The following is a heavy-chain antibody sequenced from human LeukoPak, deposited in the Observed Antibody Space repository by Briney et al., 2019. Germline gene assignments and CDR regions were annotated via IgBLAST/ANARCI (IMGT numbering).Heavy chain of an antibody. D-gene: IGHD1-26*01. V-gene: IGHV4-31*03. CDR3: ARYPDALGLEDY. CDR2: IHYSGTT. J-gene: IGHJ4*02. Sequence: SETLSLTCTVSGDSIRGGVYYWSGIRHHPGKRLEGIGYIHYSGTTYYIPSLRSRVTISVDTSKNQFSLKLSSVTAADTAVYYCARYPDALGLEDYWGQGTLVTVSS. CDR1: GDSIRGGVYY.